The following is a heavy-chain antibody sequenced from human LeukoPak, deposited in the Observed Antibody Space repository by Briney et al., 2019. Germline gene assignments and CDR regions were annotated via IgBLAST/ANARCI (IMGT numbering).Heavy chain of an antibody. CDR3: ARVSRIQLWTTFDY. CDR2: IYYSGST. Sequence: SETLSLTCTVFGGSISSYYWSWIRQPPGKGLEWIGYIYYSGSTNYNPSLKSRVTISVDTSKNQFSLKLSSVTAADTAVYYCARVSRIQLWTTFDYWGQGTLVTVSS. V-gene: IGHV4-59*01. D-gene: IGHD5-18*01. CDR1: GGSISSYY. J-gene: IGHJ4*02.